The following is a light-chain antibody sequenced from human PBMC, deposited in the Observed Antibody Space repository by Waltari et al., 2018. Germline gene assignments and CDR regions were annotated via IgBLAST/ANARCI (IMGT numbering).Light chain of an antibody. V-gene: IGLV2-14*01. CDR1: SSDVGGYNY. J-gene: IGLJ2*01. CDR2: DVS. CDR3: SSYTSSSTPGV. Sequence: QSALTQPASVSGSPGQSITISCTGTSSDVGGYNYVSWYQQHPGKAPKRMIYDVSKRPSGVSNRCSGSKSGHTASLTISGLQAEDEADYYCSSYTSSSTPGVFGGGTKLTVL.